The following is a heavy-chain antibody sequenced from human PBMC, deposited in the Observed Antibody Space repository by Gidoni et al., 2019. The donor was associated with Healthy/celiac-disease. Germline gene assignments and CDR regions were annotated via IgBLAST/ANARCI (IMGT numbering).Heavy chain of an antibody. Sequence: EVQLLESGGGLVQPGGSLRLSCAASGFPFSSYAMRLVRQAPGKGLGWVSAISGSGGSTYYADSVKGRFTISRDNSKNTLYLQMNSLRAEDTAVYYCAKDYGDYPAGYFDLWGRGTLVTVSS. D-gene: IGHD4-17*01. J-gene: IGHJ2*01. CDR2: ISGSGGST. CDR1: GFPFSSYA. CDR3: AKDYGDYPAGYFDL. V-gene: IGHV3-23*01.